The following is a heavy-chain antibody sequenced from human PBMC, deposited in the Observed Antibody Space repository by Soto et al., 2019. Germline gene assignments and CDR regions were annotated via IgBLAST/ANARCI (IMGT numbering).Heavy chain of an antibody. V-gene: IGHV4-59*01. CDR1: GDSISRYY. J-gene: IGHJ6*02. CDR2: IYYSGET. CDR3: ARDQGGEFLKGSGMDV. D-gene: IGHD3-10*01. Sequence: QVQLQESGPGLVKPSETLSLTCTVSGDSISRYYWSWIRLSPGKGLEWIGYIYYSGETNYNPSVKHRVPISVDRTKNQFSLKLSSVTAADTAVYYCARDQGGEFLKGSGMDVWGQGTTVTVSS.